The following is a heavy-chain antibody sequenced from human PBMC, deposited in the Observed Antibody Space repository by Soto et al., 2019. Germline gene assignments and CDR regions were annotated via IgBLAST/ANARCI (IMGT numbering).Heavy chain of an antibody. CDR3: ARDRMYYDILTGYYNGNYYFDY. CDR2: IIPIFGTA. V-gene: IGHV1-69*01. D-gene: IGHD3-9*01. Sequence: QVQLVQSGAEVKKPGSSVKVSCKASGGTFSSYAISWVRQAPGQGLEWMGGIIPIFGTANYAQKFQGRVTITADESTSTDYMERSSLRSEDTAVYYCARDRMYYDILTGYYNGNYYFDYWGQGTLVTVSS. CDR1: GGTFSSYA. J-gene: IGHJ4*02.